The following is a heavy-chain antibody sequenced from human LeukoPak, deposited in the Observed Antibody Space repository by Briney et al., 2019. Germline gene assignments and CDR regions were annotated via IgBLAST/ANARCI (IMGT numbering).Heavy chain of an antibody. CDR1: GFTFDDYA. Sequence: GGSLRLSCAASGFTFDDYAIHWVRQAPGKGLEWVSGISWNSGSIGYADSVKGRFTISRDNAKNSLYLQMNSLRAEDTALYYCAKGGSYYYYMDVWGKGTTVTVSS. J-gene: IGHJ6*03. D-gene: IGHD3-16*01. CDR2: ISWNSGSI. V-gene: IGHV3-9*01. CDR3: AKGGSYYYYMDV.